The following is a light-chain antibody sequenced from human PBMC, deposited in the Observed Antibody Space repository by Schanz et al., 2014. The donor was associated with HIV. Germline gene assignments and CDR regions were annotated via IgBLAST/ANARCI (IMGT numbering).Light chain of an antibody. CDR3: SSYAGSRTVA. J-gene: IGLJ2*01. V-gene: IGLV2-18*02. Sequence: QSALTQPPSVSGSPGQSVTISCTGTSSDVGSYDRVSWYQQPPGTAPRLLVYDVTYRPSGVSNRFSGSKSGNTATLTISGLQAEDEADYYCSSYAGSRTVAFGGGTKVTVL. CDR2: DVT. CDR1: SSDVGSYDR.